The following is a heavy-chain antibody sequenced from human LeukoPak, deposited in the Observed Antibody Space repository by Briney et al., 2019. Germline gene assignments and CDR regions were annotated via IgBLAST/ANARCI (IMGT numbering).Heavy chain of an antibody. V-gene: IGHV3-23*01. D-gene: IGHD1-26*01. CDR3: AKGVRGSYFNWFDP. J-gene: IGHJ5*02. CDR1: GFTFSSYA. Sequence: GGSLRLSCAASGFTFSSYAMSWVRPAPGKGLEWVSAISGSGGSTYYADSVKGRFTVSRDNSKNTLYLQMDSLRAEDTAVYYCAKGVRGSYFNWFDPWGQGTLVTVSS. CDR2: ISGSGGST.